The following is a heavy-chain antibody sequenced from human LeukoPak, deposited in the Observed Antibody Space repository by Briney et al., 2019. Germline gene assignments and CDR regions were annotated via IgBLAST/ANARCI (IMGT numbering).Heavy chain of an antibody. CDR1: GFTFRSYA. Sequence: GGSLRLSCATSGFTFRSYAMIWVRQAPERGLQWVSGISGSGTYYADFAKGRFTISRDNSKNTLYLQMNSLRAEDTATYYRARDPNGDYIGAFDMWGQGTMVTVS. CDR3: ARDPNGDYIGAFDM. D-gene: IGHD4-17*01. V-gene: IGHV3-23*01. J-gene: IGHJ3*02. CDR2: ISGSGT.